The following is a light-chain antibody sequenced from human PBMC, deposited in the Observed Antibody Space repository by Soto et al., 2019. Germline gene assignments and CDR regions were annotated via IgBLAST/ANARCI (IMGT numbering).Light chain of an antibody. CDR1: SSDVGGYNY. CDR3: SSYTSSTTLV. CDR2: EVS. Sequence: QSVLTQPASVSGSPGQSITISCTGTSSDVGGYNYVSWYQQHPGKAPKLMIYEVSNRPSGVSNRFSGSKSGNTASLTISRLQAEDEADYYCSSYTSSTTLVFGIGTKLTVL. J-gene: IGLJ1*01. V-gene: IGLV2-14*01.